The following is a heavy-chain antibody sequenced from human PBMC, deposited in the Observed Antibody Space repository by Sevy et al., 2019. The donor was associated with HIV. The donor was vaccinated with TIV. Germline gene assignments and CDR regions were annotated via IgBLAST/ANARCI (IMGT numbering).Heavy chain of an antibody. D-gene: IGHD6-19*01. Sequence: GGSLRLSCAASGFTFSTYRMNWVRQAPGKGLEWVSYISRSSRTIYYADSVEGRFSISRDNAKNSLYLQMNSLRAEDTAVSYCARAYSGGWPQGAWTDYGGQGILVTVSS. J-gene: IGHJ4*02. V-gene: IGHV3-48*01. CDR1: GFTFSTYR. CDR2: ISRSSRTI. CDR3: ARAYSGGWPQGAWTDY.